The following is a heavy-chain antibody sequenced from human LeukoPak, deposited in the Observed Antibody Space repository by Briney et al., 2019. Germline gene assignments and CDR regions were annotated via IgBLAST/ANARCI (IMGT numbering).Heavy chain of an antibody. V-gene: IGHV4-59*11. J-gene: IGHJ4*02. CDR3: ARDTAIFEY. D-gene: IGHD5-18*01. CDR1: GVSIGSHY. Sequence: SETLSLTCTVSGVSIGSHYWSWIRQSPGKRLEWIGYIFNRGSTNYSPSLKSRVTMSVDASKNQFSLKLSSVTAVDTAVYYCARDTAIFEYWGQGTLVSVSS. CDR2: IFNRGST.